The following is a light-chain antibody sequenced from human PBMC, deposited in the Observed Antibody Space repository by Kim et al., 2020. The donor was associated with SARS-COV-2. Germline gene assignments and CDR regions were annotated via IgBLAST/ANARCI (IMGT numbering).Light chain of an antibody. CDR1: QSVSRSY. V-gene: IGKV3-20*01. CDR3: QQYSSSPYT. Sequence: EIVLTQSPGTLSLPPGERATLSCRDSQSVSRSYLAWYQQKPGQTPRLLIYGASSRATGIPDRFSGSGSGTDFTLTISRLEPEDFAVYYCQQYSSSPYTFGQGTKLQI. J-gene: IGKJ2*01. CDR2: GAS.